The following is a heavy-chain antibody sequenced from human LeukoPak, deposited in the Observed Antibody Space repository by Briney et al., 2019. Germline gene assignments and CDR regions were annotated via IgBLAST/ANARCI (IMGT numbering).Heavy chain of an antibody. CDR2: TYYRSKWYN. D-gene: IGHD6-19*01. J-gene: IGHJ4*02. CDR1: GDSVSRNSAA. Sequence: SQTLSLTCAISGDSVSRNSAAWNWIRQSPSRGLEWLGRTYYRSKWYNDYAVSVESRITINPDTSKNQFSLKLSSVTAADTAVYYCARHLRAVAGGRYFDYWGQGTQVTVSS. V-gene: IGHV6-1*01. CDR3: ARHLRAVAGGRYFDY.